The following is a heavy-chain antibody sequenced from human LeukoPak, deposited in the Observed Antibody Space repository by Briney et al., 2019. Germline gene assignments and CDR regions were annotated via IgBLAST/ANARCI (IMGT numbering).Heavy chain of an antibody. CDR3: ARDYGMTTVSWDYYYYYGMDV. D-gene: IGHD4-11*01. J-gene: IGHJ6*02. Sequence: SETLSLTCTVSGGSISSYYWSWIRQPPGKGLEWIGYIYYSGSTNYNPSLKSRVTISVDTSKNQFSLKLSSVTAADTAVYYCARDYGMTTVSWDYYYYYGMDVWGQGTTVTVSS. CDR2: IYYSGST. V-gene: IGHV4-59*01. CDR1: GGSISSYY.